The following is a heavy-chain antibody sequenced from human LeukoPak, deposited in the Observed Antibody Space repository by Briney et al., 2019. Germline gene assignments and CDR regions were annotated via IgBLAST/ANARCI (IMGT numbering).Heavy chain of an antibody. CDR3: AKSVISAVVFDY. Sequence: GGSLRLSCAASGFTFSSYAMSWVRQAPGKGLEWVSAIVGSGGSTYYADSVKGRFTISRDNSKNTLYLQMNSLRAEDTAIYYCAKSVISAVVFDYWGRGTLVTVSS. CDR2: IVGSGGST. V-gene: IGHV3-23*01. J-gene: IGHJ4*02. CDR1: GFTFSSYA.